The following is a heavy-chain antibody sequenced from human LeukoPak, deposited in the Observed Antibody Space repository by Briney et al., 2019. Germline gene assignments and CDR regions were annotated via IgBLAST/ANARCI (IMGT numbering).Heavy chain of an antibody. Sequence: GGSLRLSCAASGFTFNSYAMSWVRQAPGKGLEWVGRIKSKTDGGTTDYAAPVKGRFTISRDDSKNTLYLQMNSLKTEDTAVYYCTTEVFPYDSSGYPDYWGQGTLVTVSS. J-gene: IGHJ4*02. D-gene: IGHD3-22*01. CDR1: GFTFNSYA. V-gene: IGHV3-15*01. CDR3: TTEVFPYDSSGYPDY. CDR2: IKSKTDGGTT.